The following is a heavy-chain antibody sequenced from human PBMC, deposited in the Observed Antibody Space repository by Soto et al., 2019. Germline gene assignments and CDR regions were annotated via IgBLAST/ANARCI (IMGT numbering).Heavy chain of an antibody. D-gene: IGHD5-12*01. Sequence: QVHLVQSGVEVKTPGASVKVSCQASGYTFFTYDISWVRQAPGQGLEWMGWSSTYSGDTKYAQKFQGRVTLTTDTSTTTAYLELRSLRSDDTAVYYCARHHGPTTSENWFDTWGQGTLVTGSS. J-gene: IGHJ5*02. CDR2: SSTYSGDT. V-gene: IGHV1-18*01. CDR1: GYTFFTYD. CDR3: ARHHGPTTSENWFDT.